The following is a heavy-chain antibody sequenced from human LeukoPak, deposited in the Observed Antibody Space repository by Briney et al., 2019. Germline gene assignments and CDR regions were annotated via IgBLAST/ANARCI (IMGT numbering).Heavy chain of an antibody. CDR2: ISYDGSNK. J-gene: IGHJ4*02. CDR3: ARDPYGDYYFDY. Sequence: GRSLRLSCAASGSTFSSYAMHWVRQAPGKGLEWVAVISYDGSNKYYADSVKGRFTISRDNSKNTLYLQMNSLRAEDTAVYYCARDPYGDYYFDYWGQGTLVTVSS. CDR1: GSTFSSYA. V-gene: IGHV3-30*04. D-gene: IGHD4-17*01.